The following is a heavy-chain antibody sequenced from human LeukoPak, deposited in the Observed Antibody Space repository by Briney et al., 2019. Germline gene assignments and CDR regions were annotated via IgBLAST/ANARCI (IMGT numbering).Heavy chain of an antibody. D-gene: IGHD3-3*01. CDR3: ARGGSGLEF. J-gene: IGHJ4*02. Sequence: ASVKVSCKASGYTFTSYYMYWVRQAPGQGLEWMGIINPSSGITNSAQKLQGRVTMTRDTSTSTVYMELSSLRSDDTDVYYCARGGSGLEFWGQGTLVTVSS. V-gene: IGHV1-46*04. CDR2: INPSSGIT. CDR1: GYTFTSYY.